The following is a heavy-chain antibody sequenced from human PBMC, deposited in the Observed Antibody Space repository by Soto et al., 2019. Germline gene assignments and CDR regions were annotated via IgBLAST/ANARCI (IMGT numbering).Heavy chain of an antibody. Sequence: VESLKISCKGSGYNFAGYWIAWVRQMPGKGLELMGIIYPSDSDTRYRPSFQGQVTISANKSISPADLQWSSRRASDTAMYYCARGGVPTRIFDSGGQGPPVTFSS. CDR1: GYNFAGYW. J-gene: IGHJ4*02. CDR3: ARGGVPTRIFDS. D-gene: IGHD3-3*01. CDR2: IYPSDSDT. V-gene: IGHV5-51*01.